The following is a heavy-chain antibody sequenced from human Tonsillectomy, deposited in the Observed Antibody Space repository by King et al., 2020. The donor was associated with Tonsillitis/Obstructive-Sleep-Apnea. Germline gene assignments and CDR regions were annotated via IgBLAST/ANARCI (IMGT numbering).Heavy chain of an antibody. J-gene: IGHJ5*02. CDR3: ARGPPPRYCSSSSCYRSSWFDP. Sequence: VQLVESGAEVKKPGASVKVSCKASGYTFTSNGISWVRQAPGQGLEWMGWISAYNGNTNYAQKLQGRVTMTTDTSTSTAYMELRSLRSDDTAVYYCARGPPPRYCSSSSCYRSSWFDPWGQGTLVTVSS. CDR2: ISAYNGNT. D-gene: IGHD2-2*02. CDR1: GYTFTSNG. V-gene: IGHV1-18*01.